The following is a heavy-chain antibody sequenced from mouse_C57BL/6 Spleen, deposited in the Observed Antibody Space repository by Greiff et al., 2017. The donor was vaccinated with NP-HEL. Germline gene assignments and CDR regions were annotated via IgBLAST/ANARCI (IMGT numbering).Heavy chain of an antibody. J-gene: IGHJ4*01. CDR1: GYTFTSYW. D-gene: IGHD1-1*01. CDR3: ARGDYYGTFCAMDY. V-gene: IGHV1-52*01. Sequence: QVQLQQPGAELVRPGSSVKLSCKASGYTFTSYWMHWVKQRPIQGLEWIGNIDPSDSETHYNQKFKDKATLTVDKSSSTAYMQLSSLTSEDSAVYYCARGDYYGTFCAMDYWGQGTSVTVSS. CDR2: IDPSDSET.